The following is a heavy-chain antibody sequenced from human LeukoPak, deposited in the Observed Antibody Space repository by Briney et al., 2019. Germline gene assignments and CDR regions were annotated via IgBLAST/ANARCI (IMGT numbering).Heavy chain of an antibody. CDR3: AVYCSGGSCFAY. CDR1: GGSISSSSYH. Sequence: SETLSLTCTVSGGSISSSSYHWGWIRQPPGKGLEWIGSIYYSGSTYYNPSLKSRVTISVDTSKNQFSLKLSSVTAADTAVYYCAVYCSGGSCFAYWGQGTLVTVSS. J-gene: IGHJ4*02. V-gene: IGHV4-39*07. CDR2: IYYSGST. D-gene: IGHD2-15*01.